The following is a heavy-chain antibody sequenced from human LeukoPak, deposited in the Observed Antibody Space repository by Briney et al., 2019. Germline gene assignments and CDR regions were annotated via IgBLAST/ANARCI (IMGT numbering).Heavy chain of an antibody. D-gene: IGHD2-2*01. CDR3: ASTTDILGYCSSTSCAFDY. V-gene: IGHV3-21*01. CDR2: ISSSSTYI. J-gene: IGHJ4*02. CDR1: VLPFSCYR. Sequence: PGGALRLSCGGSVLPFSCYRMNWVRQAPGKGVERVSPISSSSTYIYYADSVKGRFTISRDNAKTSLYLQMNSLRAEDTAVYYCASTTDILGYCSSTSCAFDYWGQGTLVTVSS.